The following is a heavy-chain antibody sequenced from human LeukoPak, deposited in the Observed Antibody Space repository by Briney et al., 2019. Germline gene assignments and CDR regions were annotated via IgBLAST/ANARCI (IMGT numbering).Heavy chain of an antibody. D-gene: IGHD5-18*01. CDR1: GGSITRRNYY. V-gene: IGHV4-39*02. CDR3: AREVGRGYTYGSNY. J-gene: IGHJ4*02. CDR2: MYHTGSN. Sequence: PSATLSLTCTVSGGSITRRNYYWGWIRQPPGKGLEWLGTMYHTGSNYYSPSLESRVAISVDTSKNQFSLKLTSVTAADTAVYYCAREVGRGYTYGSNYWGQGTLVTVSS.